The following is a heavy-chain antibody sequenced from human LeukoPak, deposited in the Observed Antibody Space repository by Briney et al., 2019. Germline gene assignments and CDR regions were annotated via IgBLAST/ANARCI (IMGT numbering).Heavy chain of an antibody. V-gene: IGHV4-34*01. Sequence: SETLSLTCAVYGGSFSGYYWSWIRQPPGKGLEWIGEINHSGSTNYNPSLKSRVTISVDTSKNQFSLKLSSVTAADTAVYYCARGRNSDNWSDPWGQGTLVTVSS. CDR1: GGSFSGYY. CDR3: ARGRNSDNWSDP. J-gene: IGHJ5*02. CDR2: INHSGST. D-gene: IGHD1-14*01.